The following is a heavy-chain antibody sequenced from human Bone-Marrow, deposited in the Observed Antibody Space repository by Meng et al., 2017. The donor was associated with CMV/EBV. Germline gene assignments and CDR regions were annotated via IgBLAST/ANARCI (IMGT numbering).Heavy chain of an antibody. Sequence: GESLKISCAASGFTFSSYGMHWVRQAPGKGLEWVSSISSSSSYIYYADSVKGRFTISRDNAKNSLYLQMNSLRAEDTAVYYCARRARDIVATGFDYWGQGTLVTVSS. CDR1: GFTFSSYG. CDR2: ISSSSSYI. CDR3: ARRARDIVATGFDY. J-gene: IGHJ4*02. V-gene: IGHV3-21*01. D-gene: IGHD5-12*01.